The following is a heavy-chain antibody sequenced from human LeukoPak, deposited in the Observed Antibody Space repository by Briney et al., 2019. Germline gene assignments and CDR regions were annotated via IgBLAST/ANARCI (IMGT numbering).Heavy chain of an antibody. J-gene: IGHJ4*02. CDR3: ASEDAYCGGDCYPY. CDR1: GASISSHY. V-gene: IGHV4-59*11. Sequence: SETLSLTCSVSGASISSHYWSWIRQPPGKGLEWIGYIYYSVRTNYNPSLKSRVTISVDMPNNQFSLKLSSVTAADTAVYYCASEDAYCGGDCYPYWGQGTLVTVSS. CDR2: IYYSVRT. D-gene: IGHD2-21*02.